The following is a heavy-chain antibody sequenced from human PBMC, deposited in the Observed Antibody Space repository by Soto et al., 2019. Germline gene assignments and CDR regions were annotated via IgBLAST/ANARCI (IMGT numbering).Heavy chain of an antibody. CDR1: GGSISSGDYY. CDR3: ARGFDYYYGMDV. V-gene: IGHV4-30-4*01. CDR2: IYYSGST. J-gene: IGHJ6*02. Sequence: PSETLSLTCTVSGGSISSGDYYWSWIRQPPGKGLEWIGYIYYSGSTYYNPSLKSRVTISVDTSKNQFSLKLSSVTAADTAVYYCARGFDYYYGMDVWGQGTTVTVSS.